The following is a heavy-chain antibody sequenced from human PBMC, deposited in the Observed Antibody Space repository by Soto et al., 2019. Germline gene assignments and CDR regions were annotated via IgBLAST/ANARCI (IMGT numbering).Heavy chain of an antibody. CDR1: GYTFTSYG. J-gene: IGHJ4*02. D-gene: IGHD1-1*01. V-gene: IGHV1-18*01. CDR2: ISAYNGNT. CDR3: ARERGVYVQEAPEGDY. Sequence: QVQLVQSGAEVKKPGASVKVSCKASGYTFTSYGISWVRQAPGQGLEWMGWISAYNGNTNYAQKLQGRVTMTTDTSTSTGDMERRSLRSDDTAVYYCARERGVYVQEAPEGDYWGQGSLVTVSS.